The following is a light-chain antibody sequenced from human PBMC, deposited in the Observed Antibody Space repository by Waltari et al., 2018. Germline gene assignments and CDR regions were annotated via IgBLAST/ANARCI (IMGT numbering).Light chain of an antibody. Sequence: QSALTQPASVSGSPGQSITISCTGTSSDVGGFNLVSWYQLLPGKAPKPLVSGVNKRPSGVLTLVSGSKSGSTASLTISGLQAGDEADYYCCSYAGSTTFVLFGGGTKLTVL. CDR2: GVN. CDR1: SSDVGGFNL. J-gene: IGLJ2*01. CDR3: CSYAGSTTFVL. V-gene: IGLV2-23*02.